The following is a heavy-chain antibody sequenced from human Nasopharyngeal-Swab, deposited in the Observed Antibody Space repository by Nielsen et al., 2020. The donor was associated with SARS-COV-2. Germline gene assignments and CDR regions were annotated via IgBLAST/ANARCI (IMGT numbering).Heavy chain of an antibody. J-gene: IGHJ6*03. Sequence: PGKGLEWVSLISGDGGSTYYADSVKGRFTISRDNSKNSLYLQMNSLRTEDTALYYCAKAHCSSTSCYHRGGPMDVWGEGTTVTVSS. V-gene: IGHV3-43*01. CDR3: AKAHCSSTSCYHRGGPMDV. D-gene: IGHD2-2*01. CDR2: ISGDGGST.